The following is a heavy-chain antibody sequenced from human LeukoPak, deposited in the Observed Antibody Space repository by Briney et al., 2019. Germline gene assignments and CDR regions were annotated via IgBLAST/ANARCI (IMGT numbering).Heavy chain of an antibody. V-gene: IGHV1-2*04. J-gene: IGHJ4*02. CDR2: INPNSGGT. CDR3: ARGYYSSSWYPMLN. Sequence: GASVKVSCKASGYTFTGYYMHWVRQAPGQGLEWMGWINPNSGGTNYAQKFQGWVTMTRDTSISTAYMELSRLRSDDTAVYCCARGYYSSSWYPMLNWGQGTLVTVSS. D-gene: IGHD6-13*01. CDR1: GYTFTGYY.